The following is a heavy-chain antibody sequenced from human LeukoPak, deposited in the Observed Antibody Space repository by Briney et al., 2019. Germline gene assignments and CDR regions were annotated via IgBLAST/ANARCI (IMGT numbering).Heavy chain of an antibody. J-gene: IGHJ2*01. CDR3: ARRNHWYFDL. V-gene: IGHV4-34*01. CDR2: INHSGST. CDR1: GGSFSGYY. Sequence: PSETLSLTCAVYGGSFSGYYWSWIRQPPGKGLEWIGEINHSGSTNYNPSLKSRVTISVDTSKNQFSLKLSSVTAADTAVYYCARRNHWYFDLWGRGTLVTVSS.